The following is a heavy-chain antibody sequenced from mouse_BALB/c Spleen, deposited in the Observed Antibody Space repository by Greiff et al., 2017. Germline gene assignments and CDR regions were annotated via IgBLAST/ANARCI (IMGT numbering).Heavy chain of an antibody. J-gene: IGHJ4*01. V-gene: IGHV10-1*02. CDR3: VRGRDYYAMDY. Sequence: EVKLMESGGGLVQPKGSLKLSCAASGFTFNTYAMNWVRQAPGKGLEWVARIRSKSNNYATYYADSVKDRFTISRDDSQSMLYLQMNNLKTEDTAMYYCVRGRDYYAMDYWGQGTSVTVSS. CDR1: GFTFNTYA. CDR2: IRSKSNNYAT.